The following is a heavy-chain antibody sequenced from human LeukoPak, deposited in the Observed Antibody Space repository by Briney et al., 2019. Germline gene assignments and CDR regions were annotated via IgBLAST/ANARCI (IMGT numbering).Heavy chain of an antibody. J-gene: IGHJ4*01. CDR3: APIFGDYSDFDS. Sequence: SETLSLTCAVYGGPLNSYFWSWLRQPPGKRLEWIGEIKDNGGTNYNPSLKSRVTISLDASNRQFSLWLSSVTAADAAVYYCAPIFGDYSDFDSWGQGTLVTVSS. CDR2: IKDNGGT. D-gene: IGHD4-17*01. V-gene: IGHV4-34*01. CDR1: GGPLNSYF.